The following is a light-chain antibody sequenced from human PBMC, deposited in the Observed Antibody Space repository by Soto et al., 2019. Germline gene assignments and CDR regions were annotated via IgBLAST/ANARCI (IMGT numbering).Light chain of an antibody. Sequence: EILMTQSPATLSVSPGERVTLSCRASQNIHNHMSWFLQKPGQAPRLLMYDAILRAAGIQARISGSGSGTEFTLTISSLQSEEFAVYYCKQYNNWPQTFGQGTKVDIK. CDR1: QNIHNH. CDR3: KQYNNWPQT. J-gene: IGKJ1*01. CDR2: DAI. V-gene: IGKV3-15*01.